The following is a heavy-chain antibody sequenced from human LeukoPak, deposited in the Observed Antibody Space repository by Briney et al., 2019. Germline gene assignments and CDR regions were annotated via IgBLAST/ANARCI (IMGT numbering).Heavy chain of an antibody. J-gene: IGHJ4*02. CDR1: GFTFSSYS. V-gene: IGHV3-21*01. Sequence: GGSLRLSCAASGFTFSSYSMNWVRQAPGKGLEWVSSISSSSSYIYYADSVKGRFTISRDNAKNSLYLQMNSLRAEDTAVYYCARVKQWLASYFDYWGQGTLVTVSS. D-gene: IGHD6-19*01. CDR3: ARVKQWLASYFDY. CDR2: ISSSSSYI.